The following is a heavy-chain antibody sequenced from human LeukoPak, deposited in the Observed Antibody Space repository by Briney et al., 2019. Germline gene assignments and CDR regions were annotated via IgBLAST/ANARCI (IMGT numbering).Heavy chain of an antibody. J-gene: IGHJ4*02. CDR3: AKGGKYFDY. Sequence: GGSLRLSCAASGFTFSSYGMQWVRQAPGKGLEWVAFIRYDGSNKYYADSVKGRFTISRDNSKNTLYPQMNSLRAEDTAVYYCAKGGKYFDYWGQGTLVTVSS. V-gene: IGHV3-30*02. CDR1: GFTFSSYG. CDR2: IRYDGSNK. D-gene: IGHD3-16*01.